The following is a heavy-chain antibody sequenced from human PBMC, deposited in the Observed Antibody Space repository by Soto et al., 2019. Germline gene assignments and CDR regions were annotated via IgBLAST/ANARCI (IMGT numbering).Heavy chain of an antibody. Sequence: GGSLRLSCAASGFTFSSYAMSWVRQAPGKGLGWVSAISGSGGSTYYADSVKGRFTISRDNSKNTLYLQMNSLRAEDTAVYYCAKDTGSPPEYYDFWSGYYTPHWFDPWGQGTLVTVSS. CDR2: ISGSGGST. D-gene: IGHD3-3*01. CDR3: AKDTGSPPEYYDFWSGYYTPHWFDP. J-gene: IGHJ5*02. CDR1: GFTFSSYA. V-gene: IGHV3-23*01.